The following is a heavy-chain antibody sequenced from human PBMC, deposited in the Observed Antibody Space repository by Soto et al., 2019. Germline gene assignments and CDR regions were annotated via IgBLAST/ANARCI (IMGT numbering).Heavy chain of an antibody. Sequence: QVQLQESGPGLVKPSQTLSLTCTVSGGSISSGGYYWSWIRQHPGKGLEWIGYIYYSGSTYYNPSLRSRVTISVDTSKNQFSLKLSSVTAADTAVYYCARSVVDYYYMDVWGKGTTVTVSS. CDR1: GGSISSGGYY. V-gene: IGHV4-31*03. CDR3: ARSVVDYYYMDV. CDR2: IYYSGST. J-gene: IGHJ6*03. D-gene: IGHD6-6*01.